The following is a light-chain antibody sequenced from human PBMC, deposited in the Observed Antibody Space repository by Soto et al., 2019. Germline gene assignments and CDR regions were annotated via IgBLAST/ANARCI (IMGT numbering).Light chain of an antibody. CDR3: QSDGSSNRGV. V-gene: IGLV6-57*01. J-gene: IGLJ3*02. Sequence: NFMLTQPHSVSESPGQTVTISCTRSSGSIARNYVQWYHQRPGGSPTTVIYEDNQRRSGVPDRFSGSIDSSSTSSSLTISRLETEDDDYYYCQSDGSSNRGVFGGGTKLTVL. CDR1: SGSIARNY. CDR2: EDN.